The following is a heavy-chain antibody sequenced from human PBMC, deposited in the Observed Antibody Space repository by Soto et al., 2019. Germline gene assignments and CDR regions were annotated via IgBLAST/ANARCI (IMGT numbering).Heavy chain of an antibody. J-gene: IGHJ6*02. Sequence: GGSLRLSCAASGFTFNTYPMNWVRQAPGKGLEWLSHISSGSDNMYYADSVKGRFTISRDNAKTSLYLQMNSLRAEDTALYYCAKDRGSGSYAANYYYYGMDVWGQGTTVTVSS. CDR3: AKDRGSGSYAANYYYYGMDV. CDR1: GFTFNTYP. V-gene: IGHV3-48*04. CDR2: ISSGSDNM. D-gene: IGHD3-10*01.